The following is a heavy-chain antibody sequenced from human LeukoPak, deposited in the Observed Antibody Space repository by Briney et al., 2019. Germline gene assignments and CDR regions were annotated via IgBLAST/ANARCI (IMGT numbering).Heavy chain of an antibody. CDR3: VRDWFLALDY. Sequence: PGGSLRLSCAASGFSFSTTWMHWVRQVPGKGLVWVSRIQGDGSGIIYADSVKGRFTISRDNAKNTLYLQMNSLSDEDTAAYYCVRDWFLALDYWGQGTLVTVSS. CDR2: IQGDGSGI. CDR1: GFSFSTTW. D-gene: IGHD3-10*01. J-gene: IGHJ4*02. V-gene: IGHV3-74*01.